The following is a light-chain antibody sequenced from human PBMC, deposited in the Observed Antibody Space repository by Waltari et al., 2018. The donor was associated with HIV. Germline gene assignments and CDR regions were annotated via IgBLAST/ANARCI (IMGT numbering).Light chain of an antibody. CDR1: SSNIGSNT. CDR3: AAWDGSLNGRVV. Sequence: QSVLTQPPSASGTPGQRVTISCSGSSSNIGSNTVNWYQQLPGTAPKLLIYSNNQRPSGVPDRFSGSKSGTSASRAISVLQSEDEADYYCAAWDGSLNGRVVFGGGTKLTVL. J-gene: IGLJ2*01. CDR2: SNN. V-gene: IGLV1-44*01.